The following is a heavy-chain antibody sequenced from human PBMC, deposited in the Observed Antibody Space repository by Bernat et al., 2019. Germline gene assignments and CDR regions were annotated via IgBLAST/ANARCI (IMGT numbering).Heavy chain of an antibody. J-gene: IGHJ4*02. CDR3: AVLGTTGSFDY. CDR2: IKQDGSEK. V-gene: IGHV3-7*03. CDR1: GFTFSSYW. D-gene: IGHD4-17*01. Sequence: EVQLVESGGGLVQPGGSLRLSCAASGFTFSSYWMSWVRQAPGKGLEWVANIKQDGSEKYYVDSVKGRFTISRDNAKNSLYLQMNSLRAGGTAVYYGAVLGTTGSFDYWGQGTLVTVSS.